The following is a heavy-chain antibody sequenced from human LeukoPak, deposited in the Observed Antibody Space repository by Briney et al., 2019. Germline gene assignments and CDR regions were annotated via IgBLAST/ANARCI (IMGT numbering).Heavy chain of an antibody. Sequence: NSSETLSLTCTVSGGSIGSGDYYWSWIRQPPGKGLEWIGYIYYSGSTYYNPSLKSRVTMSVDTSKNQFSLKLSSVTAADTAVYYCARELTYADYWGQGTLVTVSS. V-gene: IGHV4-30-4*01. CDR3: ARELTYADY. D-gene: IGHD4/OR15-4a*01. CDR2: IYYSGST. CDR1: GGSIGSGDYY. J-gene: IGHJ4*02.